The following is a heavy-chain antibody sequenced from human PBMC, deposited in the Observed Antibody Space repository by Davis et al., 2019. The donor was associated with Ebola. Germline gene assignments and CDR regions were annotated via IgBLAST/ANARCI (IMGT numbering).Heavy chain of an antibody. CDR2: ISSSSSYT. Sequence: PGGSLRLSCAASGFTFSDYYMSWIRQAPGKGLEWVSYISSSSSYTNYADSVKGRFTISRDNAKNSLYLQMNSLRAEDTAVYYCARDASGETYYYDSSGYDTPGMDVWGQGTTVTVSS. V-gene: IGHV3-11*06. CDR1: GFTFSDYY. D-gene: IGHD3-22*01. J-gene: IGHJ6*02. CDR3: ARDASGETYYYDSSGYDTPGMDV.